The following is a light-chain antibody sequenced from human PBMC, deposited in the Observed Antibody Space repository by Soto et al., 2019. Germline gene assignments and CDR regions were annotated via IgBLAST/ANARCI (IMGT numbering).Light chain of an antibody. CDR3: QQYNSWPPIT. CDR1: ESVSRN. V-gene: IGKV3-15*01. CDR2: DAS. Sequence: EVVMTQSPATLSVSPGERATLSCRASESVSRNLAWYQQKPGQAPRLLFYDASTRATGIPDRFSGGGSGTEFTLTISSLQSEDFVVYYCQQYNSWPPITFGQGTRLEIK. J-gene: IGKJ5*01.